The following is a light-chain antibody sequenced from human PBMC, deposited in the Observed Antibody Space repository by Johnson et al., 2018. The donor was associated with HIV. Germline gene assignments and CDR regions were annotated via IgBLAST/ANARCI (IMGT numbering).Light chain of an antibody. CDR1: SSDIGNNY. CDR3: GTWDSNLSAGV. CDR2: DID. V-gene: IGLV1-51*01. J-gene: IGLJ1*01. Sequence: QSVLTQPPSVSAAPGQKVTISCSGSSSDIGNNYVSWYQQLPGTAPKLVIYDIDKRPSGIPDRFSGSKSGTSATLGITGLQTGDEADYYCGTWDSNLSAGVFVTGTKVTVL.